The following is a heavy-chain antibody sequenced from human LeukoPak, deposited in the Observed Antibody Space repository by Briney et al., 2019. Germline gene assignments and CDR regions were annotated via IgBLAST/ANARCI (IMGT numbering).Heavy chain of an antibody. CDR1: GFTFNSYS. V-gene: IGHV3-21*01. CDR2: ISSSSSYI. CDR3: AREISGPLAAAGGYYYYYMDV. J-gene: IGHJ6*03. D-gene: IGHD6-13*01. Sequence: KTGGSLTLSCAASGFTFNSYSMKWVRQAPGKGREGVSSISSSSSYIYYADSVKGRFTISRDNAKNSLYLQMNSLRAEDTAVYYCAREISGPLAAAGGYYYYYMDVWGKGTTVTISS.